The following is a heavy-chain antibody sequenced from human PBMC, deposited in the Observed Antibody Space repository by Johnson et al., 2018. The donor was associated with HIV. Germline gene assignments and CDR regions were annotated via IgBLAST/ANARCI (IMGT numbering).Heavy chain of an antibody. CDR3: AKDPVGATWAFDI. J-gene: IGHJ3*02. D-gene: IGHD1-26*01. V-gene: IGHV3-30*02. CDR2: IRYDGSNK. Sequence: QVQLVESGGGVVQSGRSLRLSCAASGFTFSSYGMHWVRQAPGKGLEWVAFIRYDGSNKYYADSVKGRFTISRDNSKNTLYLQMNSLRAEDTAVYYCAKDPVGATWAFDIWGQGTMVAVSS. CDR1: GFTFSSYG.